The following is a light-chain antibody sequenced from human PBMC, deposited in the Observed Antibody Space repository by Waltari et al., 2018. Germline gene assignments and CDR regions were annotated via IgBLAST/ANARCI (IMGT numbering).Light chain of an antibody. J-gene: IGKJ1*01. Sequence: EIVLTQSPATLSLSPGERATLSCRASQSVGDYLAWYRQKPGQAPRLLIYLASNRAAGIPARFSGSGSGKDFTLTISGLEPEDFAVYYCQQRSNWLWTFGQGTKVEIK. CDR3: QQRSNWLWT. CDR1: QSVGDY. V-gene: IGKV3-11*01. CDR2: LAS.